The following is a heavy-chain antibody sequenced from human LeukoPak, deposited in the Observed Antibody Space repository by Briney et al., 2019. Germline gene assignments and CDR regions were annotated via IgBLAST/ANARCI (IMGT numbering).Heavy chain of an antibody. CDR3: TSYYYDSRSWFDP. D-gene: IGHD3-22*01. Sequence: PSETLSLTCTVSGGSISNYYWSWIRQPPGKGLEWIGYIYYSGSTNYNPSLKSRVTISVDTSKNQFSLKLSSVTAVDTAVYYCTSYYYDSRSWFDPWGQGTLVTVSS. CDR2: IYYSGST. CDR1: GGSISNYY. V-gene: IGHV4-59*01. J-gene: IGHJ5*02.